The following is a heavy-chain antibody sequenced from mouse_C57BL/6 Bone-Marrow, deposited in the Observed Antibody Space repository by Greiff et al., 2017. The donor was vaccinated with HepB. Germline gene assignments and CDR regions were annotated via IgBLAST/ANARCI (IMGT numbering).Heavy chain of an antibody. CDR1: GFTFSDYG. CDR2: ISRGSSTI. V-gene: IGHV5-17*01. D-gene: IGHD1-1*01. CDR3: ARKPVYYYGSRYWYFDV. J-gene: IGHJ1*03. Sequence: EVHLVESGGGLVKPGGSLKLSCAASGFTFSDYGMHWVRQAPEKGLEWVAYISRGSSTIYYADTVKGRFTISRDNAKNTLFLQMTSLRSEDTAMYYCARKPVYYYGSRYWYFDVWGTGTTVTVSS.